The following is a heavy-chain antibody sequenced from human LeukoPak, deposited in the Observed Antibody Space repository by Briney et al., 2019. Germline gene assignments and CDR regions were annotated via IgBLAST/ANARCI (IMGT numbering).Heavy chain of an antibody. CDR2: IYYTGNT. CDR1: GDSITGYY. D-gene: IGHD6-6*01. Sequence: SETLSLTCSVSGDSITGYYWGWIRQPPGKGLEWIGNIYYTGNTYYNSSLKSRVTISLDTSKNQFSLKVISLTAADTAAYYCARSLYSSYNGYFDYWGQGALVTVSS. J-gene: IGHJ4*02. V-gene: IGHV4-39*07. CDR3: ARSLYSSYNGYFDY.